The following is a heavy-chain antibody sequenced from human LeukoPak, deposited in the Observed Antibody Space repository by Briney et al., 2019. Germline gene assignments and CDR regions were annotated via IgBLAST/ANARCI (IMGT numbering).Heavy chain of an antibody. J-gene: IGHJ6*02. V-gene: IGHV4-59*01. CDR1: GGAIFSYV. CDR2: IYYSGST. D-gene: IGHD6-13*01. CDR3: ARGALDSSSEYTLYDGLDL. Sequence: SETLSHTSTHPGGAIFSYVRSWGRQPPGKGLEWIGYIYYSGSTNYNPSLKSRVTISVDTSKNQFSLKLSSVTAADTAVYYCARGALDSSSEYTLYDGLDLWGQGTTVTVSS.